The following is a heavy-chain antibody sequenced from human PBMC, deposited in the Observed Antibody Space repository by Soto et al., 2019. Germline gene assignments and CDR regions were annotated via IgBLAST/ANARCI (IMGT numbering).Heavy chain of an antibody. Sequence: TLSLTCTVSGGSISSGGHYWSWIRQHPGKGLEWIGYIYYSGSTYYNPSLKSRVTISVDTSKNQFSLKLSSVTAADTAVYYCARLLWFGEFTNFDYWGQGTLVTVSS. D-gene: IGHD3-10*01. CDR3: ARLLWFGEFTNFDY. V-gene: IGHV4-31*03. J-gene: IGHJ4*02. CDR1: GGSISSGGHY. CDR2: IYYSGST.